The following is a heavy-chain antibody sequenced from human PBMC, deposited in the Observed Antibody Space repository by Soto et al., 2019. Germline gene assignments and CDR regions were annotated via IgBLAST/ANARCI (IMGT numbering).Heavy chain of an antibody. CDR3: ARDGSGLIWFGDLWFDP. CDR2: IYYSGST. Sequence: TSETLSLTCTVSGGSISSGGYYWSWIRQHPGKGLEWIGYIYYSGSTYYNPSLKSRVTISVDTSKNQFSLKLSSVTAADTAVYYCARDGSGLIWFGDLWFDPWGQGTLVTVSS. D-gene: IGHD3-10*01. CDR1: GGSISSGGYY. V-gene: IGHV4-31*03. J-gene: IGHJ5*02.